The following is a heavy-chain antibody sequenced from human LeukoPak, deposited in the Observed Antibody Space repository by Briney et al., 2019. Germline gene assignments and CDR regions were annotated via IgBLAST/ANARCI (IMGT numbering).Heavy chain of an antibody. J-gene: IGHJ5*02. V-gene: IGHV3-30*04. CDR2: ISYDGSNK. CDR3: ARDPGHWFDP. Sequence: GGSLRLSCAASGCIFISYAMHWIRQAPGKGLEWVAVISYDGSNKYYADSVKGRFTISRDNSKSTLYLQMNSLRAEETAVYYCARDPGHWFDPWGQGTLVTVSS. CDR1: GCIFISYA.